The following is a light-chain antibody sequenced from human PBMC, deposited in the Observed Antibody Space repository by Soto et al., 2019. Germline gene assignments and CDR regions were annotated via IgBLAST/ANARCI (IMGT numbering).Light chain of an antibody. J-gene: IGKJ1*01. CDR3: QQYNNWHPMT. CDR2: GAS. Sequence: EILMTQSPATLAVSPGERATLSCGASQSVSSNLAWYQQKPGQAPRLLSYGASTSATGIPASFSGSGSGTEFTLTISSLQYEDFAVYYCQQYNNWHPMTFGQGTKVDIK. V-gene: IGKV3-15*01. CDR1: QSVSSN.